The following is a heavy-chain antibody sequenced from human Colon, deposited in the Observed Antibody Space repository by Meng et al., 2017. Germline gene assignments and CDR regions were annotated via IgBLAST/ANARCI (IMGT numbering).Heavy chain of an antibody. CDR2: IDLGGTP. D-gene: IGHD6-19*01. Sequence: HVQLQGSGPGLVGPSGTLSFTCAASGGSISSYNWWSWVRQPPGKGLEWIGQIDLGGTPYYNPSLESRVIMSLDKSKNQLSLRLTSVAAADTAVYYCARHGGWHFDYWGQGALVTVSS. CDR1: GGSISSYNW. J-gene: IGHJ4*02. CDR3: ARHGGWHFDY. V-gene: IGHV4-4*02.